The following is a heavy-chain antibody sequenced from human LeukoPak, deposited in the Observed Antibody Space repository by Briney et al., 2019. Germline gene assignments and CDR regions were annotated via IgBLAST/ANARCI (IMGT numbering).Heavy chain of an antibody. Sequence: PSETLSLTCTVSGGSIRSSNYYWGWIRQPPGKGLEWIGNIYYSGSTYYNSSLKSRVSIPVDTSKNQFSLKLSSVTAADTAVYYCARSYLANRYYYIDVWGKGTTVTVSS. D-gene: IGHD2/OR15-2a*01. CDR1: GGSIRSSNYY. CDR2: IYYSGST. J-gene: IGHJ6*03. CDR3: ARSYLANRYYYIDV. V-gene: IGHV4-39*01.